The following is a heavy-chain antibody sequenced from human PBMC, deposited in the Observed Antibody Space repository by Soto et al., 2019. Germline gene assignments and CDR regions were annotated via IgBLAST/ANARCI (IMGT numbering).Heavy chain of an antibody. J-gene: IGHJ4*02. CDR2: INAGNGNT. CDR3: ARDSGSHDYDYEGY. D-gene: IGHD5-12*01. V-gene: IGHV1-3*01. Sequence: GASVKVSCKASGYTFTGYAMHWVRQAPGQRLEWMGWINAGNGNTKYSQKFQGRVTITRDTSASTAHMELSSLRSEDTAVYYCARDSGSHDYDYEGYWGQGTLVTVSS. CDR1: GYTFTGYA.